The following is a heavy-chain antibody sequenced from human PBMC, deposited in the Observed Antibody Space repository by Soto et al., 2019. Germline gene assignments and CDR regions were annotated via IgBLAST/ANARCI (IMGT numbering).Heavy chain of an antibody. CDR1: GYTFTSYG. D-gene: IGHD3-16*01. V-gene: IGHV1-18*01. CDR2: INPYNGNT. Sequence: QVQLVQSGAEVKKPGASVKVSCKASGYTFTSYGISWVRQAPGQGLEWMGWINPYNGNTNYAQKLQGRVTMTTDTSTNTAYMEVRSLRSDDTAVDYCARDWFGIDYWGQGTLVTVSS. J-gene: IGHJ4*02. CDR3: ARDWFGIDY.